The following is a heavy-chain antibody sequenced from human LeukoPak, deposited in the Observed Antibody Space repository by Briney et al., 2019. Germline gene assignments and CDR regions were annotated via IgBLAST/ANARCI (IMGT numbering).Heavy chain of an antibody. CDR3: TRDPLLYCSGGSCCSRVDAFDI. D-gene: IGHD2-15*01. V-gene: IGHV3-53*01. CDR2: IYSGGST. J-gene: IGHJ3*02. CDR1: GFTVSSNY. Sequence: GGSLRLSCAASGFTVSSNYMSWVRQAPGKGLEWVSVIYSGGSTYYADSVKGRFTISRDNSKNMLYLQMNSLRADDTAVYYCTRDPLLYCSGGSCCSRVDAFDIWGQGTMVTVSS.